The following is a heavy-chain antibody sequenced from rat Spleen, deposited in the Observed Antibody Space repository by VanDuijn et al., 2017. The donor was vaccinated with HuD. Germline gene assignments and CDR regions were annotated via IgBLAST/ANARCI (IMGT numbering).Heavy chain of an antibody. V-gene: IGHV5-58*01. CDR2: ISTDGGNT. CDR1: GFTFSSYW. J-gene: IGHJ3*01. CDR3: AKDRDGGYAFAS. D-gene: IGHD1-11*01. Sequence: EVQLVESGGGLVQPGGSLKLSCVASGFTFSSYWMYWIRQAPGKRLEWISSISTDGGNTYYPDSVKGRFTISRDNADNTVYLQMNSLRSEDTATYYCAKDRDGGYAFASWGQGTLVTVSS.